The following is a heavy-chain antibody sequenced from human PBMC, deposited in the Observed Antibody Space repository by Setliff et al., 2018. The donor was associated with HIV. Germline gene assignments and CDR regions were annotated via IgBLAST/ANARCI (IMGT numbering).Heavy chain of an antibody. D-gene: IGHD5-12*01. CDR1: GYTFANYG. CDR3: ARVGERWLQFYYFDN. V-gene: IGHV1-18*01. Sequence: ASVKVSCKASGYTFANYGFSWVRQAPGQGLEWMGWISAYNGNTNYAQKVQGRVTMTTDPSTSTVYMELRSLRSDDTAVYYCARVGERWLQFYYFDNWGQGTLVTVSS. CDR2: ISAYNGNT. J-gene: IGHJ4*02.